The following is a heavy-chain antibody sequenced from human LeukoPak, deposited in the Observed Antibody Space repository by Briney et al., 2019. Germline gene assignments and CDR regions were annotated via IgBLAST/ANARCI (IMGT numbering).Heavy chain of an antibody. CDR1: GFTFSSYG. D-gene: IGHD3-9*01. Sequence: GGSLRLSCAASGFTFSSYGIHWVRQAPGKGLEWVAFIRYDGSNKYYADSVKGRFTISRDNSKNTLYLQMNSLRAEDTAVYYCAKDFPPYYDILTGYSHDAFDIWGQGTMVTVSS. CDR3: AKDFPPYYDILTGYSHDAFDI. J-gene: IGHJ3*02. V-gene: IGHV3-30*02. CDR2: IRYDGSNK.